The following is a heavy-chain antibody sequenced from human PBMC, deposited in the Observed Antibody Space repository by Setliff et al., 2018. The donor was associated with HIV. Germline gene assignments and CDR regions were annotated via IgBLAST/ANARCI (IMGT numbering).Heavy chain of an antibody. J-gene: IGHJ4*02. CDR2: IKQDGSET. V-gene: IGHV3-7*03. D-gene: IGHD4-17*01. CDR3: ASARTFYAESAPDY. CDR1: PFIFSHYW. Sequence: ETLSLSCALSPFIFSHYWMTWVRQAPGKGLEWVANIKQDGSETYYVDSVKGRFTISRDNGKNLLYLQMNTLRAEDTAVYYCASARTFYAESAPDYWGQGTLVTVSS.